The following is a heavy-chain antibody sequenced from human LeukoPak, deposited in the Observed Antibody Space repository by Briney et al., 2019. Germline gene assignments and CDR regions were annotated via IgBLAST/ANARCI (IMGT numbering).Heavy chain of an antibody. CDR3: AKDHGVVPAAIGSGDYYHGMDV. CDR2: IYSGGST. D-gene: IGHD2-2*01. J-gene: IGHJ6*02. Sequence: GGSLRLSCAASGFTVSSNYMSWVRQAPGKGLEWVSVIYSGGSTYYADSVKGRFTISRDNSKNTLYLQMNSLRAEDTAVYYCAKDHGVVPAAIGSGDYYHGMDVWGQGTTVTVSS. V-gene: IGHV3-66*01. CDR1: GFTVSSNY.